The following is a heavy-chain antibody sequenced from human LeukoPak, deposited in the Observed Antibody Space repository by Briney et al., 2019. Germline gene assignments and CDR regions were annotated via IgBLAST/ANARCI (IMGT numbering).Heavy chain of an antibody. V-gene: IGHV4-4*02. CDR3: ARRGSWGEPRPFEY. Sequence: KPSETLSLTCAVSGGSISSSNWWSWVRQPTGKGLEWSGEIYHSGSTNYNPSLKSRVTISVDKSKNQFSLKLSSVTAADTAVYYCARRGSWGEPRPFEYWGQGSLDTVSS. CDR2: IYHSGST. CDR1: GGSISSSNW. J-gene: IGHJ4*02. D-gene: IGHD3-16*01.